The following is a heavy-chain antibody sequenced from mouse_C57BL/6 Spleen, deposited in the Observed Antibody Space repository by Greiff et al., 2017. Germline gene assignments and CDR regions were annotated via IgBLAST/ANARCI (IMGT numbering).Heavy chain of an antibody. V-gene: IGHV1-42*01. J-gene: IGHJ3*01. Sequence: VQLQQSGPELVKPGASVKISCKASGYSFTGYYMNWVKQSPAKSLEWIGEINPSTGGTTYNQKFKAKATLTVDKSSSTAYMQLKSLTSEDSEVYYCAREGPWFAYWGQGTLVTVSA. CDR1: GYSFTGYY. D-gene: IGHD3-3*01. CDR2: INPSTGGT. CDR3: AREGPWFAY.